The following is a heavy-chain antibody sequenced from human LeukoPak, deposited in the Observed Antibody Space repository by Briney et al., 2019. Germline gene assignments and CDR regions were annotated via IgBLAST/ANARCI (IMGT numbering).Heavy chain of an antibody. CDR1: GSTFSNYE. V-gene: IGHV3-48*03. J-gene: IGHJ4*02. CDR3: ARFAVGANLVDY. CDR2: ISSGASTL. D-gene: IGHD1-26*01. Sequence: PGGSLRLSCAASGSTFSNYEMNWVRQAPGKGLEWVSYISSGASTLYYADSVRGRFTISRDNDKNSLYLQMNSLRAEDTAVYYCARFAVGANLVDYWGQGTLVTVSS.